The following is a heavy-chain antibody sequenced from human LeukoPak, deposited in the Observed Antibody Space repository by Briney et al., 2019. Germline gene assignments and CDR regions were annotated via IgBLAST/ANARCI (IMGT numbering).Heavy chain of an antibody. D-gene: IGHD3-22*01. CDR3: VRVGWDYYDSSGYYSYYFDY. J-gene: IGHJ4*02. CDR1: GGSISSYY. Sequence: SETLSLTCTVSGGSISSYYWSWIRQPPGKGLEWIGYIYYSGSTSYNPSLKSRVTISVDTSKKQFSLKLSSVTAADTAFYYCVRVGWDYYDSSGYYSYYFDYWGQGTLVTVSS. CDR2: IYYSGST. V-gene: IGHV4-59*01.